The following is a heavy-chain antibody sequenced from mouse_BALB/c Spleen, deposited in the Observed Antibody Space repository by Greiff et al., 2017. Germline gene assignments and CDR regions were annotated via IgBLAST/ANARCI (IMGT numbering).Heavy chain of an antibody. V-gene: IGHV3-8*02. CDR1: GDSITSGY. D-gene: IGHD2-1*01. CDR3: ARLGGNYLYAMDY. Sequence: EVQLQQSGPSLVKPSQTLSLTCSVTGDSITSGYWNWIRKFPGNKLEYMGYISYSGSTYYNPSLKSRISITRDTSKNQYYLQLNSVTTEDTATYYCARLGGNYLYAMDYWGQGTSVTVSS. J-gene: IGHJ4*01. CDR2: ISYSGST.